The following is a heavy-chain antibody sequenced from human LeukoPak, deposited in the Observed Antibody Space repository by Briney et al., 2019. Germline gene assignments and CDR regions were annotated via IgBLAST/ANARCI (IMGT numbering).Heavy chain of an antibody. V-gene: IGHV4-59*01. CDR3: AREGGGTVTTMGGY. Sequence: SETLSLTCTVSGGSISSYYWSWIRQPPGKGLEWIGYIYYSGSTNYNPSLKSRVTISVDTSKNQFSLKLSSVTAADTAVYYCAREGGGTVTTMGGYWGQGTLVTVSS. CDR1: GGSISSYY. J-gene: IGHJ4*02. D-gene: IGHD4-17*01. CDR2: IYYSGST.